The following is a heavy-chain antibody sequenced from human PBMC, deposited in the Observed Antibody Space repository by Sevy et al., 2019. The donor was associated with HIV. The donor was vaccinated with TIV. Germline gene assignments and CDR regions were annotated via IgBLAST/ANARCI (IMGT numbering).Heavy chain of an antibody. CDR1: GGSISSGGYY. Sequence: SETLSLTCTVSGGSISSGGYYWSWIRQHPGKGLEWIGYIYYSGSTYYNPSLKSRVTISVVTSKNQFSLKLSSVTAADTAVYYCARYSYGQKSKFDYWGQGTLVTVSS. CDR2: IYYSGST. J-gene: IGHJ4*02. V-gene: IGHV4-31*03. CDR3: ARYSYGQKSKFDY. D-gene: IGHD5-18*01.